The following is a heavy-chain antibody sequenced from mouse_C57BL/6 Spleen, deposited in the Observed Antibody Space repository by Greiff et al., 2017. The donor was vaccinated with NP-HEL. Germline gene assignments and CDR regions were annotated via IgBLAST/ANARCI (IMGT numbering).Heavy chain of an antibody. V-gene: IGHV1-50*01. CDR2: IDPSDSYT. CDR3: ARGAYYSNYKFAY. J-gene: IGHJ3*01. CDR1: GYTFTSYW. D-gene: IGHD2-5*01. Sequence: QVQLQQPGAELVKPGASVKLSCKASGYTFTSYWMQWVKQRPGQGLEWIGEIDPSDSYTNYTQKFKGKATLTVDTSSSTAYMQLSRLTSEDSAVYYCARGAYYSNYKFAYWGQGTLVTVSA.